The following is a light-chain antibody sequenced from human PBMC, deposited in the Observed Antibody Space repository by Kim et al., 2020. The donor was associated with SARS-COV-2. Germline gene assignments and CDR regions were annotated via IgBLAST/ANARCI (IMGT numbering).Light chain of an antibody. CDR3: QVWDSSNDVRV. V-gene: IGLV3-21*01. CDR2: YDS. J-gene: IGLJ3*02. CDR1: NIGSKG. Sequence: SYELTQPPSLSVAPGQTARITCGGDNIGSKGVHWYQQSPGQAPFLIMYYDSDRPSGIPERFSGSNSGGTATLTISRVEVGDEADYFCQVWDSSNDVRVFGGGTQLTVL.